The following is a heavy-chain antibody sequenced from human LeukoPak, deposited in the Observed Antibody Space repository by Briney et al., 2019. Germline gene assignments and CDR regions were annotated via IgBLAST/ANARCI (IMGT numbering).Heavy chain of an antibody. CDR2: ISSSGSTI. CDR1: GFTFSDYY. Sequence: GGSLRLSCAASGFTFSDYYMSWIRQAPGKGLEGVSYISSSGSTIYYADSVKGRFTISRDNAKNSLYLQMNSLRAEDTAVYYCARGTIQLWLNWFDPWGQGTLVTVSS. V-gene: IGHV3-11*01. J-gene: IGHJ5*02. D-gene: IGHD5-18*01. CDR3: ARGTIQLWLNWFDP.